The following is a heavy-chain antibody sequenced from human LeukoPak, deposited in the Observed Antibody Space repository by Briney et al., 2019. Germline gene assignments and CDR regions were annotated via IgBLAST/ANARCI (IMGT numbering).Heavy chain of an antibody. Sequence: SETLSLTCTVSGGSISTYYWSWIRRPPGKGLEWIGYVYYSGSTNYNPFLKSRVTISVDTSKNQFSLKLNSVTAADTAVYYCARDVTATTMGFDPWGQGTLVTVSS. CDR1: GGSISTYY. V-gene: IGHV4-59*01. CDR3: ARDVTATTMGFDP. CDR2: VYYSGST. J-gene: IGHJ5*02. D-gene: IGHD4-17*01.